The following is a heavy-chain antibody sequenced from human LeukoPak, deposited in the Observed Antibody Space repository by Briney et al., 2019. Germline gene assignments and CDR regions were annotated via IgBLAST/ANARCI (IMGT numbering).Heavy chain of an antibody. CDR2: ISWNSGSI. V-gene: IGHV3-9*01. J-gene: IGHJ5*02. D-gene: IGHD3-10*01. Sequence: GGSLRLSCAASGFTFDDYAMHWVRQAPGKGLEWVSGISWNSGSIGYADSVKGRFTISRDNAKNSLYLQMNSLRAEDTALYYCAKDITYYYGSGSLDPWGQGTLVTVTS. CDR1: GFTFDDYA. CDR3: AKDITYYYGSGSLDP.